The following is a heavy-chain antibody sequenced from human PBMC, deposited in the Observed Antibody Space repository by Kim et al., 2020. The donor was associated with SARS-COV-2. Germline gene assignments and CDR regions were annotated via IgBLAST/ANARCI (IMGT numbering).Heavy chain of an antibody. CDR1: GGSFSGYY. CDR2: INHSGST. D-gene: IGHD1-7*01. CDR3: ARGHLPNWNYRKRAFDI. J-gene: IGHJ3*02. V-gene: IGHV4-34*01. Sequence: SETLSLTCAVYGGSFSGYYWSWIRQPPGKGLEWIGEINHSGSTNYNPSLKSRVTISVDTSKNQFSLKLSSVTAADTAVYYCARGHLPNWNYRKRAFDIWGQGTMVTVSS.